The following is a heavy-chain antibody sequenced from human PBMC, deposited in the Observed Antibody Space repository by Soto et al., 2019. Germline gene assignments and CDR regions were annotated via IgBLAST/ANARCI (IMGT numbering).Heavy chain of an antibody. CDR3: ARDTAMGPGIHYYYYYGMDV. Sequence: GASVKVSCKASGGTFSSHAISWVRQAPGQGLEWMGGIIPIFGTANYAQKFQGRVTITADESTSTAYMELSSLRSEDTAVYYCARDTAMGPGIHYYYYYGMDVWGQGTTVTVSS. D-gene: IGHD5-18*01. V-gene: IGHV1-69*13. CDR2: IIPIFGTA. CDR1: GGTFSSHA. J-gene: IGHJ6*02.